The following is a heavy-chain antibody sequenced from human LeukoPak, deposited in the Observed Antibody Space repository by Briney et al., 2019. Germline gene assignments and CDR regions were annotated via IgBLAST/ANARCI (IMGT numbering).Heavy chain of an antibody. D-gene: IGHD5-12*01. Sequence: GASVKVSCKASGYTFTGYYMHWVRQAPGQGLEWMGWINPNSGGTNYAQKFQGRVTMTRGTSISTAYMELSRLRSDDTAVYYCARDGDSGYDLLGDYWGQGTLVTVSS. CDR3: ARDGDSGYDLLGDY. CDR2: INPNSGGT. V-gene: IGHV1-2*02. J-gene: IGHJ4*02. CDR1: GYTFTGYY.